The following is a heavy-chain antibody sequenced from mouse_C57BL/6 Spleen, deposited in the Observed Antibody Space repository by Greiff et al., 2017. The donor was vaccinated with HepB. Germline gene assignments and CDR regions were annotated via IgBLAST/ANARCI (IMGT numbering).Heavy chain of an antibody. CDR3: ARSSITTAGGYFDV. Sequence: QVQLQQSGTELVKPGASVKLSCKASGYTFTSYWMHWVKQRPGQGLEWIGNINPSNGGTNYNEKFKSKATLTVDKSSSTAYMQLSSLTSEDSAVYYCARSSITTAGGYFDVWGTGTTVTVSS. CDR2: INPSNGGT. D-gene: IGHD1-1*01. CDR1: GYTFTSYW. V-gene: IGHV1-53*01. J-gene: IGHJ1*03.